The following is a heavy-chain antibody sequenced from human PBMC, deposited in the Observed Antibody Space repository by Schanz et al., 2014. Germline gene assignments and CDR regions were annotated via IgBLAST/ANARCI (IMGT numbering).Heavy chain of an antibody. CDR2: ISIRGGNT. CDR3: AREAKWGQWYFDL. CDR1: GFTVSNNL. D-gene: IGHD1-26*01. J-gene: IGHJ2*01. V-gene: IGHV3-66*01. Sequence: EVQLVESGGGLVQPGGSLRLSCAASGFTVSNNLMRWVRQAPGKGLEWVSSISIRGGNTYYADSVQGRFTISRDNSQNTLYLQMSSLRLEDTAVYYCAREAKWGQWYFDLWGRGSLVTVSS.